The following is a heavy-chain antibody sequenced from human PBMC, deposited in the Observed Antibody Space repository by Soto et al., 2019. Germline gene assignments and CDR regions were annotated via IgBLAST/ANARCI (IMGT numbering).Heavy chain of an antibody. V-gene: IGHV1-46*03. CDR1: GHTLTSHY. J-gene: IGHJ5*02. CDR3: ARRDCSSGSCLGLDP. CDR2: ISPSGGST. D-gene: IGHD2-15*01. Sequence: GASVKVSCKASGHTLTSHYIHWVRQAPGQGLEWMGIISPSGGSTSYAQKFQGRVTMTKDTSTSTVYMELSSLRSEDTGVYYCARRDCSSGSCLGLDPWGQGTLVTVSS.